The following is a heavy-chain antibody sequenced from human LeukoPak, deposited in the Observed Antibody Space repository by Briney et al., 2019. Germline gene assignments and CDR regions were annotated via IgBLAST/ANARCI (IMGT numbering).Heavy chain of an antibody. CDR2: ISSSGSTI. CDR1: GFTFSTSW. V-gene: IGHV3-48*04. D-gene: IGHD3-10*01. J-gene: IGHJ6*02. CDR3: ARDGFGESDEYGMDV. Sequence: GGSLRLSCAASGFTFSTSWMTWVRQAPGKGLEWVSYISSSGSTIYYADSVKGRFTISRDNAKNSLYLQMNSLRAEDTAVYYCARDGFGESDEYGMDVWGQGTTVTVSS.